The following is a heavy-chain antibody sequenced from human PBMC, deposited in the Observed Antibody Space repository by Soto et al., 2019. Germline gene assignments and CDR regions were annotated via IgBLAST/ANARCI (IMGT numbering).Heavy chain of an antibody. CDR1: GFTFSSYA. J-gene: IGHJ4*02. Sequence: SLRLSCSASGFTFSSYAMRWVRQAPGKGLEYVSGVRGNGDPPFYADSVKGRFTISRDNSKNTLYLQMSSLSADDTAVYYCVKSRGGNNFDFFDWGQGALVTVSS. CDR3: VKSRGGNNFDFFD. D-gene: IGHD5-12*01. V-gene: IGHV3-64D*06. CDR2: VRGNGDPP.